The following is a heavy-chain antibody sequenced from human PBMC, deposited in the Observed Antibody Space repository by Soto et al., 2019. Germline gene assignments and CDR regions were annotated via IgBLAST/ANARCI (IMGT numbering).Heavy chain of an antibody. Sequence: GGSLRLSCAASGFTFSISAMSWVRQAPGKGLEWVSAISGGGGNTYYADSVKGRFTISRDNSKNTLYPQMNSLRAEYTAVYYRAKVRLSLRDFDSWGQGTLVTVSS. CDR3: AKVRLSLRDFDS. J-gene: IGHJ4*02. V-gene: IGHV3-23*01. CDR2: ISGGGGNT. D-gene: IGHD6-25*01. CDR1: GFTFSISA.